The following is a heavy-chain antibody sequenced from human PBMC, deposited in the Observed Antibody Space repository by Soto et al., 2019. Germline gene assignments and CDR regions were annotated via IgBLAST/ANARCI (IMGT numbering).Heavy chain of an antibody. CDR3: ASSYYDILTGPFGY. V-gene: IGHV3-30-3*01. J-gene: IGHJ4*02. CDR1: GFTFSSYA. D-gene: IGHD3-9*01. Sequence: GGSLRLSCAASGFTFSSYAMHWVRQAPGKGLEWVAVISYDGSNKYYADSVKGRFTISRDNSKNTLYLQMNSLRAEDTAVYYCASSYYDILTGPFGYWGQGTLVTVS. CDR2: ISYDGSNK.